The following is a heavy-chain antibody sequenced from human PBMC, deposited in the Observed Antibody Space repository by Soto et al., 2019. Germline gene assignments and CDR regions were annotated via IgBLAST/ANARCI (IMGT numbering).Heavy chain of an antibody. CDR3: AREGVDHTTTVGLNWFDT. Sequence: SETLSLTCNVSGGSISSGGYYWSWIRQHPGKGLEWIGYIYYSGRTYYNPSLKSRVTISVDTSKNQFSLKLSSVTAADTAVYYCAREGVDHTTTVGLNWFDTWGQGTLVTVSS. V-gene: IGHV4-31*03. D-gene: IGHD4-4*01. J-gene: IGHJ5*02. CDR1: GGSISSGGYY. CDR2: IYYSGRT.